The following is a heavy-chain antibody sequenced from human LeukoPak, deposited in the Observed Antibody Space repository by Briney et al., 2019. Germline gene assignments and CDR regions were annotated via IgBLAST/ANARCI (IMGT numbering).Heavy chain of an antibody. V-gene: IGHV4-59*02. D-gene: IGHD3-10*01. CDR2: IYYSGTT. Sequence: SETLSLTCTVSGGSVSGYYWSWLRRPPGKGLEWIGKIYYSGTTNYNPSLRSRVTISVDASKNQFSLKLTSVTAADTAVYYCARDGVPNYWGQGTLVTVSS. CDR3: ARDGVPNY. J-gene: IGHJ4*02. CDR1: GGSVSGYY.